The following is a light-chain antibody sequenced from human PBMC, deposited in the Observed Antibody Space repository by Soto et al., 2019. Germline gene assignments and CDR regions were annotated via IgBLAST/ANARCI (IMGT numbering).Light chain of an antibody. V-gene: IGKV3-15*01. J-gene: IGKJ1*01. CDR2: GAS. CDR1: QSGSSN. Sequence: EIVMTQSQSTLSVSAGERATPSWRASQSGSSNLAWYQQKPGQAPRLLIYGASTRATGIPARFSGSVSGTDFTLTITRLEPDDFAVYYCQQYNNWWTFGQGTKVDIK. CDR3: QQYNNWWT.